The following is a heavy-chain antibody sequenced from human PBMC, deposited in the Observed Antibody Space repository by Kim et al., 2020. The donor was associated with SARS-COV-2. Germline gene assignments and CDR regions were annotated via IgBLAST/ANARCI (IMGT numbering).Heavy chain of an antibody. Sequence: GGSLRLSCAASGFTFNNYSMHWVRQAPGKGLEWVSSISSRGDSISYADSLKGRFSISRDNAKNSLYLQMKSLRAEDTAVYYCAREPTAAVDTDWGQGTLVTVSS. CDR1: GFTFNNYS. D-gene: IGHD6-13*01. CDR2: ISSRGDSI. J-gene: IGHJ4*02. V-gene: IGHV3-21*01. CDR3: AREPTAAVDTD.